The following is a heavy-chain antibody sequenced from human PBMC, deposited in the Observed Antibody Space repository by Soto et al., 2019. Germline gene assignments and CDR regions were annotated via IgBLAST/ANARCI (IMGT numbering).Heavy chain of an antibody. D-gene: IGHD2-15*01. J-gene: IGHJ6*03. Sequence: VASVKVSCKASGGTFSSYSISWVRQAPGQGLEWMGGIIPIFGTANYAQKFQGRVTITTDASTSTAYMELRSLRSDDTAVYYCARGLLNCSGGSCYSYYYYYMDGWGKGTTVTVSS. CDR2: IIPIFGTA. CDR3: ARGLLNCSGGSCYSYYYYYMDG. CDR1: GGTFSSYS. V-gene: IGHV1-69*05.